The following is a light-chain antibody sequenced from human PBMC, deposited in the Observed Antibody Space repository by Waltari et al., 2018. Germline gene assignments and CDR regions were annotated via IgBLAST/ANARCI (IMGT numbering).Light chain of an antibody. CDR3: QSYDSTDWV. CDR1: GGSLATNS. V-gene: IGLV6-57*02. Sequence: KFMLTQPHSVSESPGKTVTISCTGSGGSLATNSVQWYQQRPGSAPLLLIFEDNQRPSGVPDRFSGSIDTSSNSASLTISGLKTEDEADYYCQSYDSTDWVFGGGTKLTVL. J-gene: IGLJ3*02. CDR2: EDN.